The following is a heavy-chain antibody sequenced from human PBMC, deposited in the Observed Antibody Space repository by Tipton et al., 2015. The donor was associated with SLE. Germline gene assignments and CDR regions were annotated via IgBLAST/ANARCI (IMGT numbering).Heavy chain of an antibody. J-gene: IGHJ3*02. CDR1: GFTLSSYA. CDR2: ISSNGGST. Sequence: SLRLSCAASGFTLSSYAMHWVRQAPGKGLEHVSAISSNGGSTYYANSVKGRFTISRDNSKNTLYLQMGSLRAEDMAVYYCARDRGSGTILDAFDMWGQGTMVTVSS. V-gene: IGHV3-64*01. CDR3: ARDRGSGTILDAFDM. D-gene: IGHD3-16*01.